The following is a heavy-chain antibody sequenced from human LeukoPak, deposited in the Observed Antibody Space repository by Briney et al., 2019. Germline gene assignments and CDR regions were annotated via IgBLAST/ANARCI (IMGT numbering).Heavy chain of an antibody. CDR1: GGSIRGYY. Sequence: PSETLSLTCTVSGGSIRGYYWSWIRQPPGKGLEWIGYIYYSGSTNYNPSLKSRVAISVDTSKNQFSLKLSSVTAADTAVYYCASYSSSLEYFHSWGQGTLVTVSS. D-gene: IGHD6-13*01. CDR2: IYYSGST. V-gene: IGHV4-59*01. CDR3: ASYSSSLEYFHS. J-gene: IGHJ1*01.